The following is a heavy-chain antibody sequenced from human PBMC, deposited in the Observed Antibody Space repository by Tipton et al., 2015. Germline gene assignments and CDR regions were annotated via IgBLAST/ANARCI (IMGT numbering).Heavy chain of an antibody. V-gene: IGHV3-9*01. Sequence: SLRLSCAASGFTFDDYAMHWVRQAPGKGLEWVSGITWNSGSIGYADSVKGRFTISRDNSKNTLYLQMNSLRAEDTALYYCAKGDAVVPAATYYYGMDVWGQGTTVTVSS. J-gene: IGHJ6*02. CDR1: GFTFDDYA. CDR2: ITWNSGSI. CDR3: AKGDAVVPAATYYYGMDV. D-gene: IGHD2-2*01.